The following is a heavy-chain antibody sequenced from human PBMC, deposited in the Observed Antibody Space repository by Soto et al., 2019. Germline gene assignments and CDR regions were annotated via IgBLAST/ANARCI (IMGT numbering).Heavy chain of an antibody. V-gene: IGHV4-34*01. CDR3: ARGHYDYVWGSYRYNNWFGP. J-gene: IGHJ5*02. D-gene: IGHD3-16*02. CDR1: GGSFSGYY. Sequence: PSETLSLTCAVYGGSFSGYYWSWIRQPPGKGLEWIGEINHSGSTNYNPSLKSRDTISVDTSKNQFSLKLSSVTAADTAVYYCARGHYDYVWGSYRYNNWFGPWGQGTLVTVSS. CDR2: INHSGST.